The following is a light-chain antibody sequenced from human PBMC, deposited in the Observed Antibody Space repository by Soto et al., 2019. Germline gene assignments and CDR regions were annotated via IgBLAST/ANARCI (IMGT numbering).Light chain of an antibody. CDR3: AAWDDSLNAPV. J-gene: IGLJ2*01. Sequence: QSVLTLPPSVSEAPRQRVTISCSGSSSNIGNNAVNWYQQLPGKAPKLLIYYDDLLPSGVSDRFSGSKSGTSASLAISGLQSEDEADYYCAAWDDSLNAPVFGGGTKVTVL. CDR1: SSNIGNNA. V-gene: IGLV1-36*01. CDR2: YDD.